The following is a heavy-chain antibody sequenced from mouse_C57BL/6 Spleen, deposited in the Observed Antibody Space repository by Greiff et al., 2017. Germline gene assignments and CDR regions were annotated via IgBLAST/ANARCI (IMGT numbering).Heavy chain of an antibody. CDR3: TRWLLPYYYAMDY. CDR2: ISSGGDYI. J-gene: IGHJ4*01. CDR1: GFTFSSYA. Sequence: EVKLMESGEGLVKPGGSLKLSCAASGFTFSSYAMSWVRQTPEKRLEWVAYISSGGDYIYYADTVKGRFTISRDNARNTLYLQMSSLKSEDTAMYYCTRWLLPYYYAMDYWGQGTSVTVSS. V-gene: IGHV5-9-1*02. D-gene: IGHD2-3*01.